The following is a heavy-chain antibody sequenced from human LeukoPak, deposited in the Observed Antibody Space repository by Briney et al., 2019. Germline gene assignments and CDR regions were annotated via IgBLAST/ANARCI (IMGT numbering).Heavy chain of an antibody. V-gene: IGHV3-48*03. CDR1: GFTFSSYE. D-gene: IGHD1-26*01. CDR3: AREDGSQLDY. Sequence: GGSLRLSCAASGFTFSSYEMNWVRQAPGKGLEWVSYISRSGSTIFSADSVKGRFTTSRDNAKNSLFLQMNSLRAEDTAVYYCAREDGSQLDYWGRGTLVTVSS. CDR2: ISRSGSTI. J-gene: IGHJ4*02.